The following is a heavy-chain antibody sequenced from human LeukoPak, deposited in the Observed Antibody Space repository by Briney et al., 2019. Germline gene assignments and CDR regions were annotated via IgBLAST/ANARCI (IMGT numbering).Heavy chain of an antibody. V-gene: IGHV3-74*01. CDR1: GFTFSSYW. J-gene: IGHJ6*02. Sequence: GGSLRLSCAASGFTFSSYWMHWVRQAPGKGLVWVSRINSDGSSTSYADSVKGRFTISRDNAKNTLYLQMHSLRAEDTAVYYCARDRLDYYYYYGMDVWGQGTTVTVSS. CDR2: INSDGSST. CDR3: ARDRLDYYYYYGMDV. D-gene: IGHD2-21*01.